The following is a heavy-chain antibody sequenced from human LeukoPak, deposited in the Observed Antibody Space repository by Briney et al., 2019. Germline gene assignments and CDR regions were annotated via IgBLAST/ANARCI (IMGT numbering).Heavy chain of an antibody. D-gene: IGHD6-13*01. J-gene: IGHJ4*02. CDR3: ARGPYSGLYYFDY. CDR1: GFTVSTNY. V-gene: IGHV3-53*01. Sequence: GGSLRLSCVVSGFTVSTNYMNWVRQAPGKGLEWVSVISSGGSTYYADSVKGRFTISRDNPKNTLYLEMNSLRVEDTAVYYCARGPYSGLYYFDYWGQGTLVTVSS. CDR2: ISSGGST.